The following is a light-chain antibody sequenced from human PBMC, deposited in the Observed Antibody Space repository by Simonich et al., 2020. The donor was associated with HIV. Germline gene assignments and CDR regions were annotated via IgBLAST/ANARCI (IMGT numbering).Light chain of an antibody. Sequence: DIQLTQSPSFLSASVRDRVTITCRASQGVSSSLAWYQQKPGKAPKLLIYAASSLQSGVPSRFSGSGSGTDFTLTIRSLQPEDFAIYYCQQANSFPPAFGGGTKVEIK. CDR3: QQANSFPPA. V-gene: IGKV1-9*01. CDR2: AAS. J-gene: IGKJ4*01. CDR1: QGVSSS.